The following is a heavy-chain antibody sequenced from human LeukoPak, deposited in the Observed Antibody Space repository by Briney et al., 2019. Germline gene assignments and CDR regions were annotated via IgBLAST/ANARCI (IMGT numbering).Heavy chain of an antibody. CDR1: GGSISSNSHY. CDR2: IYSSGTT. Sequence: SETLSLTCTVSGGSISSNSHYWGWIRQPPGKGLEWIGSIYSSGTTYYNPSVKSRVTVSADTSKNQFSLMLNSVTAADTAVYFCASAPLGNSFGYMAYWGQGALVTVSS. D-gene: IGHD5-18*01. CDR3: ASAPLGNSFGYMAY. V-gene: IGHV4-39*07. J-gene: IGHJ4*02.